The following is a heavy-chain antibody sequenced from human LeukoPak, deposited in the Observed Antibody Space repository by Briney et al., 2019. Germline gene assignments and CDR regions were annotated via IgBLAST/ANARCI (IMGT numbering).Heavy chain of an antibody. CDR2: IWYDGSNK. J-gene: IGHJ4*02. V-gene: IGHV3-33*01. CDR1: GFTFSSYG. Sequence: SGGSLRLSCAASGFTFSSYGMHWVRQAPGKGLEWVAVIWYDGSNKYYADSVKGRFTISRDNSKNTLYLQMNSLRAEDTAVYYCARDFGIVVVPAAIGYWGQGTLVTVSS. D-gene: IGHD2-2*01. CDR3: ARDFGIVVVPAAIGY.